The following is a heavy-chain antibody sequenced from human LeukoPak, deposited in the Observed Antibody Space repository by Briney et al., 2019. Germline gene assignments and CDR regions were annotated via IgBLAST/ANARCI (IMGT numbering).Heavy chain of an antibody. Sequence: GGSLRLSCAASGFTFSSYGMHWVRQAPGKGLEWVAVISYDGSNKYYADSVKGRFTISRDNSKNTLYLQMNSLRAEDTAVYYCAKDGRSYCSSTSCPLGYWGQGTLVTVSS. D-gene: IGHD2-2*01. V-gene: IGHV3-30*18. CDR1: GFTFSSYG. CDR3: AKDGRSYCSSTSCPLGY. J-gene: IGHJ4*02. CDR2: ISYDGSNK.